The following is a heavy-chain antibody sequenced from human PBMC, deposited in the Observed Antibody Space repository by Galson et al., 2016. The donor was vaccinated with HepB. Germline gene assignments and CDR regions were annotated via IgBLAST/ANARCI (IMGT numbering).Heavy chain of an antibody. CDR1: GFTLSDHY. Sequence: LRLSCAASGFTLSDHYMDWFRQAPGKGLEWVGRTRNKANTYTTKYAASVKGRFTISRDESESSLYLQMNSLKTEDTAVYYCARGPSGTTAAGSPQYVYGMDVWGQGTTVTVSS. CDR3: ARGPSGTTAAGSPQYVYGMDV. D-gene: IGHD6-13*01. V-gene: IGHV3-72*01. CDR2: TRNKANTYTT. J-gene: IGHJ6*02.